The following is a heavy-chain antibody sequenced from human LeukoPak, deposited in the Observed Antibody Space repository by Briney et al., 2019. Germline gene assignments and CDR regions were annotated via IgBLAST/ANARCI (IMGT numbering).Heavy chain of an antibody. CDR2: IYYSGST. V-gene: IGHV4-59*01. J-gene: IGHJ2*01. D-gene: IGHD5-12*01. CDR1: GGSFSGYY. CDR3: ARCLGYYWYFDL. Sequence: PSETLSLTCAVYGGSFSGYYWSWIRQPPGKGLEWIGYIYYSGSTNYNPSLKSRVTISVDTSKNQFSLKLSSVTAADTAVYYCARCLGYYWYFDLWGRGTLVTVSS.